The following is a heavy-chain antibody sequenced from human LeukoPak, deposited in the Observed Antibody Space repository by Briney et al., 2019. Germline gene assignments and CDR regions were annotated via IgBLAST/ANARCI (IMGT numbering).Heavy chain of an antibody. Sequence: NVSCKASGYTFTSYWIGWVRQMPGKGLEWMGIIYPGDSDTRYSPSFQGQVTISADKSISTAYLQWSSLKASDTAMYYCASTYSGYYSYWGQGTLVTVSS. CDR3: ASTYSGYYSY. D-gene: IGHD3-22*01. CDR2: IYPGDSDT. CDR1: GYTFTSYW. V-gene: IGHV5-51*01. J-gene: IGHJ4*02.